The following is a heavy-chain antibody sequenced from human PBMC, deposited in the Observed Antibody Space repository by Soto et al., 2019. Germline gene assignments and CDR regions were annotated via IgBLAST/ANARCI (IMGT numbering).Heavy chain of an antibody. J-gene: IGHJ3*02. CDR3: ARDPGQGFGSSTSGDAFDI. CDR1: GGTFSSYA. Sequence: ASVKVSCKASGGTFSSYAISWVRQAPGQGLEWMGGIIPIFGTANYAQKFQGRVTITADESTSTAYMELSSLRSEDTAVYYCARDPGQGFGSSTSGDAFDIWGQGTMVTVSS. CDR2: IIPIFGTA. D-gene: IGHD2-2*01. V-gene: IGHV1-69*13.